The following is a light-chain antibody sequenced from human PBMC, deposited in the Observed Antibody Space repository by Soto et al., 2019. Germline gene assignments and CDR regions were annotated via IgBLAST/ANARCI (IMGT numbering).Light chain of an antibody. V-gene: IGKV1-39*01. J-gene: IGKJ3*01. CDR1: QSIRSH. Sequence: DIQMTQSPSSLSASVGDRVSITCRASQSIRSHLNWYQHKPGKAPKVLIYAASSLQGGVPSRFSGSGSGTDFTLTVKSLQPEDFATYYCQQSFSSPFTFGPGTKVDVK. CDR2: AAS. CDR3: QQSFSSPFT.